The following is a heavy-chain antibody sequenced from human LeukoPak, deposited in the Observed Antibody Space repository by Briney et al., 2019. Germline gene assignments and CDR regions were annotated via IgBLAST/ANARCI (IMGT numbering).Heavy chain of an antibody. D-gene: IGHD3-9*01. CDR1: GFTFSTSA. Sequence: GESLKISCAASGFTFSTSAMNWVRQVPGKGLEWVSSIDYDSSHIYYAASVRGRFTISRDNARNSVYLQMNSLRVEDTAVYYCARDPLRYLRVGHYDYWGQGTLVAVSS. CDR3: ARDPLRYLRVGHYDY. CDR2: IDYDSSHI. J-gene: IGHJ4*02. V-gene: IGHV3-21*01.